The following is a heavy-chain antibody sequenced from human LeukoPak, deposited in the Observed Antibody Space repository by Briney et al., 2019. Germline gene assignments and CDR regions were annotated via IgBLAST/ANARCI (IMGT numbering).Heavy chain of an antibody. CDR1: GYTFVSYG. Sequence: ASVKVSCKASGYTFVSYGISWVRQAPGQGLEWMGWINTYNGNANYAQKLQGRVTMTTDTSTSTAYMELRSLRSDDTAMYYCARRKIVYPDCWGQGTLVTVSS. CDR2: INTYNGNA. V-gene: IGHV1-18*01. CDR3: ARRKIVYPDC. D-gene: IGHD2/OR15-2a*01. J-gene: IGHJ4*02.